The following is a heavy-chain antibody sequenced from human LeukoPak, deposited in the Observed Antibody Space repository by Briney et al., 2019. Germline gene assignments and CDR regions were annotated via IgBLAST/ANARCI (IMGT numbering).Heavy chain of an antibody. CDR1: GFTFSSYW. CDR3: ARARETKYSGYDRPAYNDRASGYYYYMDV. J-gene: IGHJ6*03. CDR2: IKQDGSEK. Sequence: GGSLRLSCAASGFTFSSYWMSWVRQAPGKGLEWVANIKQDGSEKYYVDSVKGRFTISRDNAKNSLYLQMNSLRAEDTAVYYCARARETKYSGYDRPAYNDRASGYYYYMDVWGKGTTVTVSS. D-gene: IGHD5-12*01. V-gene: IGHV3-7*01.